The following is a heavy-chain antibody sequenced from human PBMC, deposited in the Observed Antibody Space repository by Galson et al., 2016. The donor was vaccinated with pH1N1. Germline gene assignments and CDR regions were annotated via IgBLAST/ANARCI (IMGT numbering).Heavy chain of an antibody. CDR1: GFTFSTYG. CDR3: ARDGSGTSGAYYGMDV. CDR2: ISYDGTNE. V-gene: IGHV3-30*03. J-gene: IGHJ6*04. D-gene: IGHD6-19*01. Sequence: SLRLSCAASGFTFSTYGMHWVRQAPGKGLEWVAVISYDGTNEYYADFVKGRFTISRDNSKNMVYVEMNSPRFEDTAVYYCARDGSGTSGAYYGMDVWGEGTTVTVSA.